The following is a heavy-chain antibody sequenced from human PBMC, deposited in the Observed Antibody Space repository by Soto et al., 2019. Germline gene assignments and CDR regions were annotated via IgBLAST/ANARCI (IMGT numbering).Heavy chain of an antibody. V-gene: IGHV3-23*01. CDR1: GFTFSSYG. D-gene: IGHD6-13*01. CDR3: AKEGRYSSSRGYFDY. J-gene: IGHJ4*02. CDR2: ISGSGGST. Sequence: EVQLLESGGGLVQPGGSLRLSCAASGFTFSSYGMSWVRQAPGKGLEWVSGISGSGGSTYYADSVKGRFTISRDNPKXPLYLQMNSLRAEDTAVYYCAKEGRYSSSRGYFDYWGQGTLVTVSS.